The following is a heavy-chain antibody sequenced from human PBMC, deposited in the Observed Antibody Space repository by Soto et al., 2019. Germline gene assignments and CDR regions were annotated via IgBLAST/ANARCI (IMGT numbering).Heavy chain of an antibody. CDR3: ARGGGYNFGSPKFDY. V-gene: IGHV3-33*01. Sequence: QVELAESGGGAVQPGRSLRLSCAASGFIFDSHGMHWVRQAPGKGLEWVAVIWNDGINKYYADSVKGRFTISRDNSNNTVFLHMSILRHEDTALYYCARGGGYNFGSPKFDYWGEGAQVTVSS. CDR2: IWNDGINK. D-gene: IGHD5-12*01. J-gene: IGHJ4*02. CDR1: GFIFDSHG.